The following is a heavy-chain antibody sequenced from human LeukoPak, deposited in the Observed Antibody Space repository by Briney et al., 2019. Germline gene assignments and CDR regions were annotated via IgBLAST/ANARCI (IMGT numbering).Heavy chain of an antibody. CDR2: IYYSGST. V-gene: IGHV4-30-4*01. J-gene: IGHJ4*02. CDR1: GGSISSCDYY. D-gene: IGHD3-22*01. CDR3: ARRGSGYAYYFDY. Sequence: SQTLSLTCTVSGGSISSCDYYWSWIRQPPGKGLEWIGYIYYSGSTYYNPSLKSRVTISVDTSKNQFSLKLSSVTAADTAVYYCARRGSGYAYYFDYWGQGTLVTVSS.